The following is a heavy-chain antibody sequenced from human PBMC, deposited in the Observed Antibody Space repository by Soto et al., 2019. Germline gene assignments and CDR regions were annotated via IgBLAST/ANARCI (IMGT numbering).Heavy chain of an antibody. CDR2: ISYDGSNK. D-gene: IGHD4-17*01. Sequence: GGSLRLSCAASGFTFSSYGMHWVRQAPGKGLEWVAVISYDGSNKYYADSVKGRFTISRDNSKNTLYLQMNSLRAEDTAVYYCAKAPTTVTDHRLDYWGQGTLVTVS. CDR3: AKAPTTVTDHRLDY. V-gene: IGHV3-30*18. J-gene: IGHJ4*02. CDR1: GFTFSSYG.